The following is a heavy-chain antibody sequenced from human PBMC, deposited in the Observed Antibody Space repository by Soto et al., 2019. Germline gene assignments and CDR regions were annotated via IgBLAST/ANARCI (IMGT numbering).Heavy chain of an antibody. J-gene: IGHJ4*02. D-gene: IGHD5-12*01. CDR3: AKGRDGYNCEFDY. CDR1: GFTFSSYG. CDR2: ISYDGSNK. Sequence: GGSLRLSCAASGFTFSSYGMHWVRQAPGKGLEWVAVISYDGSNKYYADSVKGRFTISRDNPKNTLYLQMNSLRAEDTAVHYCAKGRDGYNCEFDYWGQGTLVTVSS. V-gene: IGHV3-30*18.